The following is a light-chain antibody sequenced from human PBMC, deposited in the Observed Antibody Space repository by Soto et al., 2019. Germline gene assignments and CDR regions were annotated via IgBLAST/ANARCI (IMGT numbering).Light chain of an antibody. CDR1: SSNIGTYS. CDR2: SDN. V-gene: IGLV1-44*01. CDR3: CSYAGTYTHVV. J-gene: IGLJ2*01. Sequence: QSVLTQPPSASGTPGQRVTISCSGSSSNIGTYSVSWYQQFPGTAPRLLIYSDNQRPSGVPDRFSASKSGASASLAISGLQSEDEADYYCCSYAGTYTHVVFGGGTKLTVL.